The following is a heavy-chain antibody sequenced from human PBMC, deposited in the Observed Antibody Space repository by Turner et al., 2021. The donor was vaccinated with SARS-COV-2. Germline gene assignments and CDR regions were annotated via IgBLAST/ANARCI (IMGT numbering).Heavy chain of an antibody. V-gene: IGHV3-23*01. Sequence: EVQLLESGGGLVQPGGSLRLSCAASGFTFSSYAMSWVRQAQGKGLEWVSDISGSGGSTYYADSVKGRFTISRDNSKNTLYLQMNSLRAEDTAVYYCAKDPVEMATVSGGMDVWGQGTTVTVSS. D-gene: IGHD4-4*01. CDR2: ISGSGGST. CDR1: GFTFSSYA. CDR3: AKDPVEMATVSGGMDV. J-gene: IGHJ6*02.